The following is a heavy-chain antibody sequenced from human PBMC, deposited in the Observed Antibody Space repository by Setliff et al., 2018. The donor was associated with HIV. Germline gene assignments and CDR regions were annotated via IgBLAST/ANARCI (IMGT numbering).Heavy chain of an antibody. CDR1: GFTFSNYE. CDR2: ISSSGTTI. V-gene: IGHV3-48*03. J-gene: IGHJ3*02. Sequence: HPGGSLRLSCAASGFTFSNYEMNWVRQAPGKGLEWVSYISSSGTTIYYADSVKGRFTISRDNAKNSLYLQMNSLRAEDTAVYYCASPDGDSDAFDIWGQGTMVTVSS. D-gene: IGHD5-18*01. CDR3: ASPDGDSDAFDI.